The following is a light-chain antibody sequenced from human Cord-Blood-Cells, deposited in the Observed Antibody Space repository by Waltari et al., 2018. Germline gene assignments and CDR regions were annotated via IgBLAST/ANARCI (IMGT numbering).Light chain of an antibody. V-gene: IGLV3-19*01. CDR3: NSRDSSGNHVV. CDR2: GKN. J-gene: IGLJ2*01. CDR1: SLRSYY. Sequence: SSELTQDPAVSVALGQTVRITCQGDSLRSYYASWYQQKPGQAPVLVIYGKNNRPAGIPDRFACSSSGKTASLTITGAQAEDGADYCCNSRDSSGNHVVFGGGTKLTVL.